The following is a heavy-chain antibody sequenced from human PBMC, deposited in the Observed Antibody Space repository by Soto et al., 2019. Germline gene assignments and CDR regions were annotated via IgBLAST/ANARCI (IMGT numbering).Heavy chain of an antibody. J-gene: IGHJ6*02. V-gene: IGHV1-69*01. Sequence: SVKVSCKASGGTFSSYAISWVRQAPGQGLEWMGGIIPIFGTANYAQKFQGRVTITADESTSTAYMELSSLRSEDTAVYYCASYERGAAAGTVYYYYGMDVWGQGTTVTVSS. D-gene: IGHD6-13*01. CDR3: ASYERGAAAGTVYYYYGMDV. CDR2: IIPIFGTA. CDR1: GGTFSSYA.